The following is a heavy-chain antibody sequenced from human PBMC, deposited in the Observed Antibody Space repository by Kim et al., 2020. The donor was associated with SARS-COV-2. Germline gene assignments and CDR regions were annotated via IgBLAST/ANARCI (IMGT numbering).Heavy chain of an antibody. Sequence: YAQKFQGRVTMTRDTSTSTVYMELSSLRSEDTAVYYCSTASSWYADAFDIWGQGTMVTVSS. CDR3: STASSWYADAFDI. D-gene: IGHD6-13*01. V-gene: IGHV1-46*01. J-gene: IGHJ3*02.